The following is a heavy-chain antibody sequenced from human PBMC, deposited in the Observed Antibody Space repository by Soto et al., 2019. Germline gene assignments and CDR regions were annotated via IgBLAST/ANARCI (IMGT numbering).Heavy chain of an antibody. CDR2: SKRDGSDT. V-gene: IGHV3-74*03. J-gene: IGHJ6*02. Sequence: EVQLVESGGGLVQPGGSLRLSCVASGFNFRTNWMHWVRQAPGKGLWWVSRSKRDGSDTMYSDSVQGPFTTSRDNATNKMYLQMDSLRAEDTAVYFSVTDPSPTPTKGMDVRGQGPSVTVSS. CDR1: GFNFRTNW. CDR3: VTDPSPTPTKGMDV.